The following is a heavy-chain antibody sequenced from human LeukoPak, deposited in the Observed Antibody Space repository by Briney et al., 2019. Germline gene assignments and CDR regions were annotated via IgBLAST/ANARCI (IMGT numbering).Heavy chain of an antibody. CDR1: GYTFTGYY. D-gene: IGHD3-3*01. J-gene: IGHJ4*02. CDR3: ASTQPDYDFWSGYYGY. Sequence: ASVKVSCKASGYTFTGYYMHWVRQAPGQGLEWMGWINPNSGGTNYAQKFQGRVTMTRDTSISTACMELSRLRSDDTAVYYCASTQPDYDFWSGYYGYWGQGTLVTVSS. CDR2: INPNSGGT. V-gene: IGHV1-2*02.